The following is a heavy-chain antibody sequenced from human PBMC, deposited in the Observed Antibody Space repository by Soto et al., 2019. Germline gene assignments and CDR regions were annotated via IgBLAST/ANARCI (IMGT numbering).Heavy chain of an antibody. V-gene: IGHV1-18*04. D-gene: IGHD2-8*02. CDR2: ISAYNSNT. Sequence: GASVKVSCKASGYTFTSYGVSWVRQAPGQGLEWMGWISAYNSNTKYAQKVQGRVTMTTDTSTSTAYMELRSLRSDDTAVYYCARARWDIVLVPGEDWFDPWGQGTLVTVSS. J-gene: IGHJ5*02. CDR1: GYTFTSYG. CDR3: ARARWDIVLVPGEDWFDP.